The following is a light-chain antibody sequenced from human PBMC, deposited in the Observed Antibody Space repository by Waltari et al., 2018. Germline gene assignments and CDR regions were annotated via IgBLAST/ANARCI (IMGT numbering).Light chain of an antibody. CDR3: QQRYA. Sequence: EIVLTQSPATLSLSPGQRAALSCRASQDVNDYLAWYQQKPGQPPRLIIYDASNRATEVPARFGGSGSGTDFTLTSSTLEPEDFGVYYCQQRYAYGGGTKVEI. J-gene: IGKJ4*01. CDR1: QDVNDY. V-gene: IGKV3-11*01. CDR2: DAS.